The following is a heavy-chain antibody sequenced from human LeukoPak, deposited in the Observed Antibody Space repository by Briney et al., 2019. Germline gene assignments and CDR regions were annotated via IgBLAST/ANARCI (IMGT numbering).Heavy chain of an antibody. Sequence: GGSLRLSCAASGFTFSSYSMNWVRQAPGKGLEWVSSISSSSSYIYYADSVKGRFTISRDKAKNSLYLQMNSLRAEDTAVYYCARDAAPRYSSSPSNFDYWGQGPLVTVSS. J-gene: IGHJ4*02. CDR3: ARDAAPRYSSSPSNFDY. D-gene: IGHD6-6*01. CDR1: GFTFSSYS. CDR2: ISSSSSYI. V-gene: IGHV3-21*01.